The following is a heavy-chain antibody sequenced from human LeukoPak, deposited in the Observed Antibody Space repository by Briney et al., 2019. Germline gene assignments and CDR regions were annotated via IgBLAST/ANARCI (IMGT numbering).Heavy chain of an antibody. CDR2: IYHSGTT. CDR1: DYSITSPYI. J-gene: IGHJ5*02. CDR3: ARGDGGASWRVHFWFDP. Sequence: SETLSLTCAVSDYSITSPYIWGWIRQPPGKGLEWIGSIYHSGTTYYNPSFESRVTISVDTSKNQFSLKLSSVTAADTAIYYCARGDGGASWRVHFWFDPWGPGTLVTVSS. V-gene: IGHV4-38-2*01. D-gene: IGHD6-19*01.